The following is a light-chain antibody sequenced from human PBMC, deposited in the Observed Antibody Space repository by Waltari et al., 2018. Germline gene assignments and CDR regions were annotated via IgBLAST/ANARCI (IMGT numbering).Light chain of an antibody. CDR3: SLYMGSGIWV. Sequence: QTVVTQEPSLSVSPGGTVTLTCSLTSGPVSTTSYATWYQQTPGQPPRTLVYKGSSRSSGVPDRFSGSILGNKAALTITGVQADDESNYYCSLYMGSGIWVFGGGTKLTVL. CDR2: KGS. J-gene: IGLJ3*02. CDR1: SGPVSTTSY. V-gene: IGLV8-61*01.